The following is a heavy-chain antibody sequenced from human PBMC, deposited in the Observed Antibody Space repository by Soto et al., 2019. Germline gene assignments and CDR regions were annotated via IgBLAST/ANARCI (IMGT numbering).Heavy chain of an antibody. V-gene: IGHV4-34*01. J-gene: IGHJ5*02. D-gene: IGHD3-16*01. CDR2: INDNGGT. Sequence: SETLSLTCGVYGGSIRGYVWGWIPPFPGKGLEWIGDINDNGGTNYNPSLKSRVTTSLDTSKKQVSLMVSSVTAADTAMYFCVRIRYQLPSSVLWLDPWGQGTPVTVSS. CDR1: GGSIRGYV. CDR3: VRIRYQLPSSVLWLDP.